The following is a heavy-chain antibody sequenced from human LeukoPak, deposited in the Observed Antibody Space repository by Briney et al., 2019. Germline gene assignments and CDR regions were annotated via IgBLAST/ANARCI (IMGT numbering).Heavy chain of an antibody. D-gene: IGHD5-18*01. V-gene: IGHV3-23*01. J-gene: IGHJ4*02. CDR2: ISGSSGST. CDR3: AKDRGYTYGFTFDY. Sequence: PGGSLRLSCAASGFTFSSYAMTWVRHVPGKGLEWVSAISGSSGSTFYADSVKGRFTISRDNSKNTLYLQMNSLRAEDTAVYYCAKDRGYTYGFTFDYWGQGTLVIVSS. CDR1: GFTFSSYA.